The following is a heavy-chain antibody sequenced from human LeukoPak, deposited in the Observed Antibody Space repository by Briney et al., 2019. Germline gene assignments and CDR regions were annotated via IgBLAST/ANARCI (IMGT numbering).Heavy chain of an antibody. D-gene: IGHD5-18*01. CDR2: IYYSGST. J-gene: IGHJ6*02. CDR1: GGSVNSGNYY. CDR3: ASGPANSYGPNPYYYYGMDV. Sequence: SETLSLTCTVSGGSVNSGNYYWSWIRQPPGKGLEWIGFIYYSGSTNYNPSLKSRVTISVDTSKNQFSLKLSSVTAADTAVYYCASGPANSYGPNPYYYYGMDVWGQGTTVTVSS. V-gene: IGHV4-61*01.